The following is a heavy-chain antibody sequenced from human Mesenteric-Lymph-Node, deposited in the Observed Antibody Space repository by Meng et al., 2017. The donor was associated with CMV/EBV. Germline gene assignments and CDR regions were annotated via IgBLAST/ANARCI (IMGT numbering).Heavy chain of an antibody. CDR2: ISAYNGNT. J-gene: IGHJ6*02. Sequence: ASVKVSCKASGYAFTSYGISWVRQAPGQGLEWMGWISAYNGNTNYAQKLQGRVTMTRNTSISTAYMELSSLRSEDTAVYYCARDPGGPGMDVWGQGTTVTVSS. CDR3: ARDPGGPGMDV. V-gene: IGHV1-18*01. D-gene: IGHD3-16*01. CDR1: GYAFTSYG.